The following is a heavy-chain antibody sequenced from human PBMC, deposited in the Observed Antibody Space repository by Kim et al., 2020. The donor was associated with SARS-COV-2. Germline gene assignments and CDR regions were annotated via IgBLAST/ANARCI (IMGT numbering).Heavy chain of an antibody. D-gene: IGHD6-6*01. Sequence: AQKLQGRVTMTRDTSISTAYMELSRLRSDDTAVYYCARDGYSSSSINPHYWGQGTLVTVSS. V-gene: IGHV1-2*02. CDR3: ARDGYSSSSINPHY. J-gene: IGHJ4*02.